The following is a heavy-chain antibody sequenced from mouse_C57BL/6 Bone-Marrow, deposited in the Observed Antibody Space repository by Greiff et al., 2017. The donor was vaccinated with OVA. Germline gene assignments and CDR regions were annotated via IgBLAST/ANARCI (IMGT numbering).Heavy chain of an antibody. Sequence: EVKLQESGPGLVKPSQSLSLTCSVTGYSITSGYYWNWIRQFPGNKLEWMGYISYDGSNNYNPSLKNRISITRDTSKNQFFLKLNSVTTEDTATYYCARPYDGYSAWFAYWGQGTLVTVSA. CDR1: GYSITSGYY. D-gene: IGHD2-3*01. CDR2: ISYDGSN. CDR3: ARPYDGYSAWFAY. V-gene: IGHV3-6*01. J-gene: IGHJ3*01.